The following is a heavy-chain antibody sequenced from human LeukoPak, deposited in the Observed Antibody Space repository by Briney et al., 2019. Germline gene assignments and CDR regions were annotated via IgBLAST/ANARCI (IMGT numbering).Heavy chain of an antibody. CDR3: ARGGGSSMSFRFGP. Sequence: SETLSLTCTVSGGSISSYYWSWIRQPPGKGLEWIGYIYYSGSANYNPSLKSRVTISVDTSKNQFSLKLSSVTAADTAVYYCARGGGSSMSFRFGPWGQGTLVTVSS. D-gene: IGHD2-15*01. J-gene: IGHJ5*02. V-gene: IGHV4-59*01. CDR1: GGSISSYY. CDR2: IYYSGSA.